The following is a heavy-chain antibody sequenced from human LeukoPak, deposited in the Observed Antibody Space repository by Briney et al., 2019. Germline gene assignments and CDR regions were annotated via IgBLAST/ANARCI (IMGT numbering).Heavy chain of an antibody. CDR2: IYAGGTT. CDR3: AREGYASGTRYGMDV. Sequence: GGSLRLSCAASGFTVTNNYMSWDRQAPGKGLEWVSVIYAGGTTSYADSVKGRFTISRDSSKNTLYLQMNSLRVEDTAVYYCAREGYASGTRYGMDVWGQGTTVTVSS. J-gene: IGHJ6*02. CDR1: GFTVTNNY. D-gene: IGHD3-10*01. V-gene: IGHV3-66*01.